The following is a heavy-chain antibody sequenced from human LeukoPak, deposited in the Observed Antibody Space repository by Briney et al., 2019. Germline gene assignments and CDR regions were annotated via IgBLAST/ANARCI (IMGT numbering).Heavy chain of an antibody. V-gene: IGHV6-1*01. D-gene: IGHD4-17*01. CDR1: GDSVSSNSAA. CDR3: GRAGTVDGDLFAY. Sequence: SQTLSLTCVISGDSVSSNSAAWNWIRQSPSRGLEWLGRTYYRSKWYNDYAVSVKSRITINPDTSKNQFSLKLSSVTAADTAVDYCGRAGTVDGDLFAYWGQEPWSPSPQ. J-gene: IGHJ4*01. CDR2: TYYRSKWYN.